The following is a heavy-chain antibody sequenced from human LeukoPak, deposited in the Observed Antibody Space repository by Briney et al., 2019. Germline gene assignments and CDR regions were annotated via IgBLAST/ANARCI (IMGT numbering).Heavy chain of an antibody. Sequence: ASVKVSCKASGYTFISYGISWVRQAPGQGLEWMGWISAYNGNTNYAQKLQGRVTMTTDTSTSTAYMELRSLRSDDTAVYYCARDTKKYCSGGSCYASYWGQGTLVTVSS. CDR2: ISAYNGNT. CDR1: GYTFISYG. J-gene: IGHJ4*02. CDR3: ARDTKKYCSGGSCYASY. V-gene: IGHV1-18*01. D-gene: IGHD2-15*01.